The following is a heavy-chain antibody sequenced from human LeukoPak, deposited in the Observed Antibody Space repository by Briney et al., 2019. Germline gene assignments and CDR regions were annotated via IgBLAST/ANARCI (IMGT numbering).Heavy chain of an antibody. J-gene: IGHJ6*02. Sequence: ASVKVSCKASGYTFTSYGINWVRQAPGQGLEWMGWISGYNGNTNYAQNLQGRVTMTTDTSTSTAYMELRSLRSDDTAVYYCARVWGSMVTGGLYNSYGMDVWGQGTTVTVSS. CDR1: GYTFTSYG. CDR3: ARVWGSMVTGGLYNSYGMDV. V-gene: IGHV1-18*01. CDR2: ISGYNGNT. D-gene: IGHD5-18*01.